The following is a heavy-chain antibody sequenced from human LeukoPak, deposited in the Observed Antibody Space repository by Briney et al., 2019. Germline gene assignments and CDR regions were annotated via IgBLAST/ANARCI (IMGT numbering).Heavy chain of an antibody. CDR3: ARAAAGDYYYYYMDV. Sequence: ASVKVSCKASGDTFTGYYMHWVRQAPGQGLEWMGWINPNSGGTNYAQKFQGRVTMTRDTSISTAYMELSRLRSDDTAVYYCARAAAGDYYYYYMDVWGKGTTVTVSS. D-gene: IGHD6-13*01. CDR1: GDTFTGYY. CDR2: INPNSGGT. J-gene: IGHJ6*03. V-gene: IGHV1-2*02.